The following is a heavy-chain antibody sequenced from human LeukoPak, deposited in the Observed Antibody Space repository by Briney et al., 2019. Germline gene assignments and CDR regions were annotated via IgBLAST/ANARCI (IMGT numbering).Heavy chain of an antibody. D-gene: IGHD2-2*01. V-gene: IGHV4-30-2*01. CDR2: IYHSGST. J-gene: IGHJ6*03. CDR1: GGSISSGGYY. CDR3: ARVLRMAYCSSTSCYLDYYYMDV. Sequence: SQTLSLTCTVSGGSISSGGYYWSWIRQPPGKGLEWIGYIYHSGSTYYNPSLKSRVTISVDRSKNQFSLKLSSVTAADTAVYYCARVLRMAYCSSTSCYLDYYYMDVWGKGTTVTVSS.